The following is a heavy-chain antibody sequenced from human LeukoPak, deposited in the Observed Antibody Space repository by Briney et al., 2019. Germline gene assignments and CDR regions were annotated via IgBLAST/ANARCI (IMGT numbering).Heavy chain of an antibody. Sequence: GASVKVSCKASGYTFTSYAMHWVRQAPGQRLEWMGWINAGNGNTKYSQKFQGRVTITRDTSASTAYMELSSLRSEDTAVYYCARVGPIAAADANWFDPWGQGALVTVSS. CDR3: ARVGPIAAADANWFDP. J-gene: IGHJ5*02. D-gene: IGHD6-13*01. CDR2: INAGNGNT. CDR1: GYTFTSYA. V-gene: IGHV1-3*01.